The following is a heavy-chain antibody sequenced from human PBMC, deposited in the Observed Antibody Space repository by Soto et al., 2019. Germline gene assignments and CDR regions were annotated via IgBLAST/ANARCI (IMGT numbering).Heavy chain of an antibody. CDR3: ARVGRKGYSSSWYYFDY. Sequence: QVQLVQSGAEVKKPGSSVKVSCKASGDTFSSYAISWVRQAPGQGLEWMGGIIPIFGTANYAQKFQGRVTITADESTSTAYMELSSLRSEDTAVYYCARVGRKGYSSSWYYFDYWGQGTLVTVSS. J-gene: IGHJ4*02. D-gene: IGHD6-13*01. CDR1: GDTFSSYA. V-gene: IGHV1-69*01. CDR2: IIPIFGTA.